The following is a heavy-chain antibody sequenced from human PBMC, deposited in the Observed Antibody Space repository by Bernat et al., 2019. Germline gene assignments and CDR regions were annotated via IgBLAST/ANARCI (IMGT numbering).Heavy chain of an antibody. V-gene: IGHV3-30*18. CDR3: AKDLAWTYYYDSSGYHSLDY. Sequence: QVQLVESGGGVVQPGRSLRLSCAASGFTFSSYGMHWVRQAPGKGLEWVAVISYDGSNKYYAESVKGRFTISRDNSKNTLYLQMNSLRAEDTAVYYCAKDLAWTYYYDSSGYHSLDYWGQGTLVTVSS. J-gene: IGHJ4*02. CDR2: ISYDGSNK. CDR1: GFTFSSYG. D-gene: IGHD3-22*01.